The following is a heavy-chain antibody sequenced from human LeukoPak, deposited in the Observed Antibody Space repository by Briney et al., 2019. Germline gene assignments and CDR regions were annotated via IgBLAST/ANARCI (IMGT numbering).Heavy chain of an antibody. D-gene: IGHD3-9*01. CDR3: ATLTGYSSESWFDP. CDR2: IYYTGST. Sequence: SETLSLTCTVSGGSISSYYWGWIRQPPGKGLEWIGYIYYTGSTNYNPSLKSRVHISVDTSKNQFSLKLSSVTAADTALYYCATLTGYSSESWFDPWGQGILVTVSS. V-gene: IGHV4-59*01. CDR1: GGSISSYY. J-gene: IGHJ5*02.